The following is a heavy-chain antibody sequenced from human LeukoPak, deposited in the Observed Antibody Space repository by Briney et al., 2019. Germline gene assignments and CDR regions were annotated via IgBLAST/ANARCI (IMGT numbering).Heavy chain of an antibody. CDR3: AKPYDSGTFPPGY. V-gene: IGHV3-23*01. Sequence: PGGSLRLSCAASGFTFSSYAMSSVRQAPGKGLEWVSGISGSGGSTYYADCVKGRFTISRDNSKNTLYLQMNSLRAEDTAVYYYAKPYDSGTFPPGYWGQGTLVTVSS. CDR1: GFTFSSYA. CDR2: ISGSGGST. D-gene: IGHD3-10*01. J-gene: IGHJ4*02.